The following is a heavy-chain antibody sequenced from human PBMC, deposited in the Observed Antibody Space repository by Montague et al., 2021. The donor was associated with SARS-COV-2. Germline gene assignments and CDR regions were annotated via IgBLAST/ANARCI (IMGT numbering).Heavy chain of an antibody. CDR3: ARVGRQQLVRLSGMDV. CDR2: LYYSGST. Sequence: SETLSLTCTVSGVSVLSRSSYEHSSDLHSRHDLVCILRLYYSGSTYYNPSLKSRVTISVDTSKNQFSLKLSSVTAADTAVYYCARVGRQQLVRLSGMDVWGQGTTVTVSS. CDR1: GVSVLSRSSY. V-gene: IGHV4-39*07. D-gene: IGHD6-13*01. J-gene: IGHJ6*02.